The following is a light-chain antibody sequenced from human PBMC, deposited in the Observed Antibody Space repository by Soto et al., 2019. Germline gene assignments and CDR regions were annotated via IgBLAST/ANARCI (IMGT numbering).Light chain of an antibody. Sequence: QSVLTQPPSVSAAPGQRVTIPCFGSSSNIENHHVSWYQRLPGTAPKLLIFGNINRPSGVPDRFSGSKSGTSASLAITGLQAEDEGDYYCQSYDSTLSARYVFGTGTKLTVL. CDR3: QSYDSTLSARYV. J-gene: IGLJ1*01. CDR2: GNI. CDR1: SSNIENHH. V-gene: IGLV1-40*01.